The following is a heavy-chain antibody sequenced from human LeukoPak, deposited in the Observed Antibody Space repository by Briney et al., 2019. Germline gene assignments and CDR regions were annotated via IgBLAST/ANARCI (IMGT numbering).Heavy chain of an antibody. CDR3: ARVSQMGSSLVAGTTEYYYYGMDV. J-gene: IGHJ6*02. V-gene: IGHV4-59*01. D-gene: IGHD6-19*01. CDR2: IYYSGST. CDR1: GGSISSYY. Sequence: SETLSLTCTVSGGSISSYYWSWIRHPPRQGQEWNGYIYYSGSTNYNPSLKSRVTISVDTSKNQFSLKLSSVTAADTAVYYCARVSQMGSSLVAGTTEYYYYGMDVWGQGTTVTVSS.